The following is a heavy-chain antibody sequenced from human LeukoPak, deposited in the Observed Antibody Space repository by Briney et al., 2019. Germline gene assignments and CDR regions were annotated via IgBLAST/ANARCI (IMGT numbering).Heavy chain of an antibody. Sequence: ASVKVSCKISGYTLTELSMLWVRQAPGKGLEWMGGFDPEDGETIYAQKFQGRVTMTEDTSTDTAYMELSSLRSEDTAVYYCATPKIAAAGTYYYGMDVWGQGTTVTVSS. CDR3: ATPKIAAAGTYYYGMDV. V-gene: IGHV1-24*01. J-gene: IGHJ6*02. D-gene: IGHD6-13*01. CDR2: FDPEDGET. CDR1: GYTLTELS.